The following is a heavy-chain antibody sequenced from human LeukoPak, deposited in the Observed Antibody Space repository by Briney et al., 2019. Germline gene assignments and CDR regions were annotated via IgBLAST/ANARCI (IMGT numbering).Heavy chain of an antibody. CDR2: ISYDGSNK. Sequence: PGGSLRLSCAASGFTFSSYGMHWVRQAPGKGLEWVAVISYDGSNKYYADSVKGRFTISRDNSKNTLYLQMNSLRAEDTAVYYCAKGLGGYYYDSSGYYYFDYWGRGPLVTVSS. J-gene: IGHJ4*02. V-gene: IGHV3-30*18. CDR3: AKGLGGYYYDSSGYYYFDY. CDR1: GFTFSSYG. D-gene: IGHD3-22*01.